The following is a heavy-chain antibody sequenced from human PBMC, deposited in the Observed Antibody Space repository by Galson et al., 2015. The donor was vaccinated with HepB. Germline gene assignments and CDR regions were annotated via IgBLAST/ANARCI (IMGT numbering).Heavy chain of an antibody. J-gene: IGHJ4*02. V-gene: IGHV3-30*02. CDR2: IRYDGSNK. CDR3: AKDEVDTAMGQIDY. D-gene: IGHD5-18*01. CDR1: GFTFSSYG. Sequence: SLRLSCAASGFTFSSYGMHWVRQAPGKGLEWVAFIRYDGSNKYYADSVKGRFTISRDNSKNTLYLQMNSLRAEDTAVYYCAKDEVDTAMGQIDYWGQGTLVTVSS.